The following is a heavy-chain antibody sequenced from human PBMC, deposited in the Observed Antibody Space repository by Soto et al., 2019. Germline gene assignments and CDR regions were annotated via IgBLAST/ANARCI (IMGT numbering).Heavy chain of an antibody. CDR3: TRGPRSTSTGTGAF. V-gene: IGHV3-74*01. CDR1: GFTFSMYW. CDR2: INDDGIST. D-gene: IGHD1-1*01. Sequence: GGSLRLSCAASGFTFSMYWMHWVRQVPGKGPEWVSRINDDGISTNYADSVKGRFTISRDNAKNTLYLQMNALRVEDTAAYYCTRGPRSTSTGTGAFWGQGTLVTVSS. J-gene: IGHJ4*02.